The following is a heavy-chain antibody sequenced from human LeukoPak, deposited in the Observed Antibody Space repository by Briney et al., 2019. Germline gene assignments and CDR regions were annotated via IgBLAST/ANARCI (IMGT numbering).Heavy chain of an antibody. Sequence: SETLSLTCAVYGGSFSGYYWSWIRQPPGKGLEWIGEINHSGSTNYNPSLKSRVTISVDTSKNQFSLKLTSVTAADTAVYYCAREDDDYLFDYWGQGTLVTVSS. CDR3: AREDDDYLFDY. CDR2: INHSGST. CDR1: GGSFSGYY. V-gene: IGHV4-34*01. D-gene: IGHD4-17*01. J-gene: IGHJ4*02.